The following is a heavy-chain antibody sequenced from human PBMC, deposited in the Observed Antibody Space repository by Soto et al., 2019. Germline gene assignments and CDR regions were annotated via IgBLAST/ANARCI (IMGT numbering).Heavy chain of an antibody. CDR1: GFSFSSYG. CDR3: AKDYYDSSGHDY. CDR2: ISYDGSNK. V-gene: IGHV3-30*18. J-gene: IGHJ4*02. D-gene: IGHD3-22*01. Sequence: GGSLRLSCAASGFSFSSYGVHWVRQAPGKGLEWVAVISYDGSNKYYADSVKGRFTISRDNSKNTLYLQMNSLRAEDTAVYYCAKDYYDSSGHDYWGQGTLVTVSS.